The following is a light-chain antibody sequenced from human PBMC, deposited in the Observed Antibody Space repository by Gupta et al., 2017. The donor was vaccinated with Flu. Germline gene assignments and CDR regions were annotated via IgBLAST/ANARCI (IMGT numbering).Light chain of an antibody. V-gene: IGLV3-21*02. CDR2: HDS. CDR3: QVWDSNSDPYWV. CDR1: NIGSKS. J-gene: IGLJ3*02. Sequence: SYVLTQPPSVSVAPGQTARITCGGNNIGSKSVHWYQQKPGQAPVLIVFHDSDRPSGIPERLSGSNSGNTATLTISRVEAGDEADYYCQVWDSNSDPYWVFGGGTKLTVL.